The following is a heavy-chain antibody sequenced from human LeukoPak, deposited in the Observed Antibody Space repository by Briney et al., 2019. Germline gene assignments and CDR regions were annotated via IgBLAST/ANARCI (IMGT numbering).Heavy chain of an antibody. CDR2: ISWNSASL. D-gene: IGHD5-12*01. Sequence: PGGSLRLSCAASGFNFNDHAMHWIRQAPGKGLEWVSGISWNSASLGYADSVKGRVTISRDNAKNSLYLQMNSLRLEDTALYYCARGPYGGYERGWFDPWGQGTLVTVSS. V-gene: IGHV3-9*01. CDR1: GFNFNDHA. CDR3: ARGPYGGYERGWFDP. J-gene: IGHJ5*02.